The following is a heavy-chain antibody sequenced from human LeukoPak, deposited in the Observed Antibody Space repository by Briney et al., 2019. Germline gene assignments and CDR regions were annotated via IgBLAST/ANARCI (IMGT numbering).Heavy chain of an antibody. CDR2: LFYSGNT. Sequence: SETLSLTCTVSGGSISSYYWSWIRQPPGKGLEWIGSLFYSGNTNYNPPLKSRVTISLDTSKNQVSLKLSSVTAADTAVYYCARGSSPFDYWGQGTLVTVSS. J-gene: IGHJ4*02. CDR1: GGSISSYY. V-gene: IGHV4-59*08. CDR3: ARGSSPFDY.